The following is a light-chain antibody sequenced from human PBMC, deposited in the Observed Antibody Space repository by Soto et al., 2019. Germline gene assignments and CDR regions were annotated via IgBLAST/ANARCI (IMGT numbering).Light chain of an antibody. Sequence: QSVLTQPPSVSAAPGQKVTISCSGSTSNIGNNYVSWYQQLPGTAPKLLIYGNNQRPSGIPDRFSGSKSGTSATLGITGLQTGDEADYYCGTWDSSLSAGKVFGRGTKLTVL. CDR3: GTWDSSLSAGKV. CDR1: TSNIGNNY. V-gene: IGLV1-51*01. CDR2: GNN. J-gene: IGLJ3*02.